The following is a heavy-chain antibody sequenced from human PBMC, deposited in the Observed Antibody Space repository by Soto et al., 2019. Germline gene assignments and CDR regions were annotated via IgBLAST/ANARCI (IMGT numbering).Heavy chain of an antibody. V-gene: IGHV1-18*01. Sequence: QVQLVQSGGEVKKPGASVKVSCKTSGYTFTSYGVIWVRQAPGQGLEWMGWIRGYDGDTKYAQKFQGRVTMTTDTSTTTAYMELRSLRSDDTAMYYYARYYDVWTTYYPLDSWGQGTLVTVSS. CDR1: GYTFTSYG. J-gene: IGHJ4*02. D-gene: IGHD3-3*01. CDR3: ARYYDVWTTYYPLDS. CDR2: IRGYDGDT.